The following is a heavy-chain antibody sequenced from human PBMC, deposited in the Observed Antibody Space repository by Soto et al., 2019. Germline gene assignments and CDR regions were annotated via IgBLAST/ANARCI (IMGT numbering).Heavy chain of an antibody. CDR2: IKSKTDGGTT. V-gene: IGHV3-15*01. CDR1: GFTFSNAW. J-gene: IGHJ6*03. Sequence: PGGSLRLSCAASGFTFSNAWMSWVRQAPGKGLEWVGRIKSKTDGGTTDYAAPVKGRFTISRDDSKNTLYLQMNSLKTEDTAVYYCYGLVVPAANYYYYYMDVWGKGTTVTVSS. D-gene: IGHD2-2*01. CDR3: YGLVVPAANYYYYYMDV.